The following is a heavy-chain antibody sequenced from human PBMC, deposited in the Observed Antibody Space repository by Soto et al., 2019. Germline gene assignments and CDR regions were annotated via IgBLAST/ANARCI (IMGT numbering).Heavy chain of an antibody. CDR2: IAYDGRTK. CDR1: GFSFQNHA. D-gene: IGHD4-4*01. J-gene: IGHJ4*02. V-gene: IGHV3-30-3*01. CDR3: ATSTSVTFDS. Sequence: QVQLMESGGGVVQPGRSLRLSCVASGFSFQNHAMYWIRQAPGKGLEWVALIAYDGRTKYSYAVRGRFTVSRDNSTSTQYLQMNSLRAEDTAVYYCATSTSVTFDSWGQGNVVIVSS.